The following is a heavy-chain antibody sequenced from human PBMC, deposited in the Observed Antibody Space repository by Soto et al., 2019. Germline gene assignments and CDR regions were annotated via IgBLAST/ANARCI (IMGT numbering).Heavy chain of an antibody. V-gene: IGHV5-51*01. J-gene: IGHJ4*02. CDR3: ARHVVGATQAFDY. Sequence: PVLSLRVGCTGARDTCTNSWIAWVRQMPGKGLGWMAMIYPGDSESSYSPSFEDQITISADKSISTAYLQWSSLKASDTAMYYCARHVVGATQAFDYWGQPPLVTVSS. CDR1: RDTCTNSW. CDR2: IYPGDSES. D-gene: IGHD1-26*01.